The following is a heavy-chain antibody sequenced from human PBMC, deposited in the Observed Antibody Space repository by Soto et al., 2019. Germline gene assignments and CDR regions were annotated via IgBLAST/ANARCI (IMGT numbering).Heavy chain of an antibody. J-gene: IGHJ3*02. CDR1: GFTLSGYY. CDR3: ARDDKAVVVAATTDAFDI. D-gene: IGHD2-15*01. CDR2: ISSSGSTI. Sequence: GSLRLSCAASGFTLSGYYMSWIRQAPGKGLEWVSYISSSGSTIYYADSVKGRFTISRDNAKNSLYLQMNSLRAEDTAVYYCARDDKAVVVAATTDAFDIWGQGTMVTVSS. V-gene: IGHV3-11*01.